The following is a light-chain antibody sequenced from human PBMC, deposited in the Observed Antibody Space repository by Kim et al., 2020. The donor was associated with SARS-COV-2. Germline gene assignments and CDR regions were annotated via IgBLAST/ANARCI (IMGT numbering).Light chain of an antibody. J-gene: IGKJ1*01. CDR1: QSVRNN. CDR3: EQWSDWWM. Sequence: IVMTQSPATLSVSPGETVTLSCRASQSVRNNLAWYQQKPGQAPRLLIYDASTRATGTPARFSGSGSGTEFTLTIASLQSEYFAVYYCEQWSDWWMFGQGTKVDIK. CDR2: DAS. V-gene: IGKV3-15*01.